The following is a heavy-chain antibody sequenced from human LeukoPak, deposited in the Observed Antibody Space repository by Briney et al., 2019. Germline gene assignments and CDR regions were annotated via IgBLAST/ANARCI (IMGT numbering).Heavy chain of an antibody. J-gene: IGHJ4*02. CDR3: AKAKEYSSSSGYFDY. CDR1: GFTFSNHW. Sequence: GGSLRLSCAASGFTFSNHWMSWVRQAPEKGLEWVSGISGSGASTYYADSVKGRFTISRDNSKNTLYLQMNSLRAEDTAVYYCAKAKEYSSSSGYFDYWGQGTLVIVSS. CDR2: ISGSGAST. D-gene: IGHD6-6*01. V-gene: IGHV3-23*01.